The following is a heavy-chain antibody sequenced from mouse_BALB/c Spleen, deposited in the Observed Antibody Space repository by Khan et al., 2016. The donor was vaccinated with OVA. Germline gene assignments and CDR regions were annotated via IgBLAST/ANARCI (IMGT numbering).Heavy chain of an antibody. J-gene: IGHJ3*01. D-gene: IGHD1-1*01. CDR2: INTYTGEP. CDR3: VRGSLYYGRRENAWFAY. Sequence: QIQLVQSGLELKQPGETVKISCKASGYIFTNYGKNWVKHAPGQVLKWMGWINTYTGEPTYADDFRGRFAISLEISASIVYLQINNLKNEDTDTYFCVRGSLYYGRRENAWFAYWGQGTLVNISA. CDR1: GYIFTNYG. V-gene: IGHV9-3-1*01.